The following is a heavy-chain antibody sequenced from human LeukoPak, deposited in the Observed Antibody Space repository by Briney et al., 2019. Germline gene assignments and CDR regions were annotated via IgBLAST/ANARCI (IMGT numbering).Heavy chain of an antibody. CDR2: IYYSGST. Sequence: SETLSLTCTVSGGSISSSSYYWGWIRQPPGKGLEWIGSIYYSGSTYYNPSLKSRVTMSVDTSKNQFSLKLSSVTAADTAVYYCARDRTVYFDYWGQGTLVTVSS. CDR1: GGSISSSSYY. J-gene: IGHJ4*02. V-gene: IGHV4-39*07. D-gene: IGHD4-17*01. CDR3: ARDRTVYFDY.